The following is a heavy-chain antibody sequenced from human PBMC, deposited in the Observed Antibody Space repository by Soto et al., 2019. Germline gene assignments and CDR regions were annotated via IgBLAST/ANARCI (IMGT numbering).Heavy chain of an antibody. CDR3: ARESGDLTSNFDY. CDR1: GFTFTRYS. J-gene: IGHJ4*02. Sequence: PGGSLRLSRAAPGFTFTRYSMNWVRQAPGKGLEWVSSISSTTNYIYYGDSMKVRFTISRDNGKNSLYLEMHGLRAEDTAVYYCARESGDLTSNFDYWGQGTLVTVSS. V-gene: IGHV3-21*06. D-gene: IGHD3-10*01. CDR2: ISSTTNYI.